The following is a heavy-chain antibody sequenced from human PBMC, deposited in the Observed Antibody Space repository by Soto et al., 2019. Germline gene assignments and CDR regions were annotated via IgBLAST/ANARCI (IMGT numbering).Heavy chain of an antibody. Sequence: GASVKVSCKASGYTFTSYDINWVRQATGQGLEWMGWMNPNSGNTGYAQKFQGRVTMTRNTSISTAYMELSSLRSEDTAVYYCARGQYSSSHVVIAIPFRWGQATLVTVSS. D-gene: IGHD2-21*01. CDR3: ARGQYSSSHVVIAIPFR. CDR2: MNPNSGNT. CDR1: GYTFTSYD. J-gene: IGHJ4*02. V-gene: IGHV1-8*01.